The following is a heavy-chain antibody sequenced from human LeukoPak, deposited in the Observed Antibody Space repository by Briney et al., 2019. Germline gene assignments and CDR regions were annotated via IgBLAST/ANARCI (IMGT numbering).Heavy chain of an antibody. CDR2: IIPIFGTA. D-gene: IGHD3-10*01. Sequence: SVKVSCKASGGTFSSYAISWVRQAPGQGLEWMGGIIPIFGTANYAQRFQGRVTITADESTSTAYMELSSLRSEDTAVYYCARVTMVRGVHDYWGQGTLVTVSS. V-gene: IGHV1-69*13. CDR3: ARVTMVRGVHDY. CDR1: GGTFSSYA. J-gene: IGHJ4*02.